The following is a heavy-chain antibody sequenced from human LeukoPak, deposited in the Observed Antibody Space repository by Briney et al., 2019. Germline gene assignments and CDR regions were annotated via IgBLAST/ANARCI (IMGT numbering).Heavy chain of an antibody. J-gene: IGHJ5*02. CDR3: ARDHLANLASRLFDP. Sequence: SETLSLTCTVSGGSFSSTNYYWGWIRQPPGKGLEWIGSVHHSGRTYYNPSLKSRVTISVDTSKNQCSLKLNSVTAADTAVYYCARDHLANLASRLFDPWGQGSLVTVSS. V-gene: IGHV4-39*07. CDR1: GGSFSSTNYY. D-gene: IGHD3-3*01. CDR2: VHHSGRT.